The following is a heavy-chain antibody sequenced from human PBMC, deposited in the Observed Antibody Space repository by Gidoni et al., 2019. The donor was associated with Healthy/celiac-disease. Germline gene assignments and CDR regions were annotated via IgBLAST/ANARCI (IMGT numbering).Heavy chain of an antibody. V-gene: IGHV4-61*02. J-gene: IGHJ5*02. D-gene: IGHD2-15*01. CDR3: ARSVGLYCSGGSCYDWFDP. CDR1: GGSISSGRSY. Sequence: QVQLQESGPGLVKPSQTLSLTCTVSGGSISSGRSYWSWIRQPAGKGLEWIGRIYTRGSTNYNPSLKSRVTMSVDTSKNQFSLKLSSVTAADTAVYYCARSVGLYCSGGSCYDWFDPWGQGTLVTVSS. CDR2: IYTRGST.